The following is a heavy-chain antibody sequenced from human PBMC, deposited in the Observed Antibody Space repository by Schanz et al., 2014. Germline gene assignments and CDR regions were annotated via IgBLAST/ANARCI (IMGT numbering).Heavy chain of an antibody. CDR2: ISGGGSL. CDR1: GFTFSTYA. J-gene: IGHJ4*02. V-gene: IGHV3-23*04. CDR3: AKGQLLSYYFDY. Sequence: EVHLVESGGGLAQPGGSLRLSCEASGFTFSTYAMSWVRQAPGKGLEWVSSISGGGSLYYADSVKGRFTISRDYPKTTVYLEMNSLRAEDTAVYYCAKGQLLSYYFDYWGQGTLVTVSS. D-gene: IGHD2-21*01.